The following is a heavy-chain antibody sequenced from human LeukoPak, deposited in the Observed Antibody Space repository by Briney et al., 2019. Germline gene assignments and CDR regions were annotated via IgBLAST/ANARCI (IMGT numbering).Heavy chain of an antibody. D-gene: IGHD2-2*01. V-gene: IGHV1-69*01. Sequence: SVKVSCKASGGTFSSYAISWVRQAPGQGLEWMGGIIPIFGTANYAQKFQGRVTITADESTSTAYMELSSLRSEDTAVYYCASRYCSSTSCGRAFYYWGQGTLVTVSS. CDR1: GGTFSSYA. CDR2: IIPIFGTA. CDR3: ASRYCSSTSCGRAFYY. J-gene: IGHJ4*02.